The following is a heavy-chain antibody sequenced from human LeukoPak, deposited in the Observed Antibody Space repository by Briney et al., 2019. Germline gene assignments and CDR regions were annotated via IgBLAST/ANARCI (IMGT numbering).Heavy chain of an antibody. V-gene: IGHV4-34*01. CDR2: VNHSGYT. J-gene: IGHJ4*02. Sequence: SETLSLTCDVSGVSFSTYYWSWIRQSPEKGLEWIGEVNHSGYTNLYPSLKSRVSILVDTSKKQFSLKLRSVTAADRAIYYCARQIYGSDYWGQGTLVTVSS. D-gene: IGHD4-17*01. CDR1: GVSFSTYY. CDR3: ARQIYGSDY.